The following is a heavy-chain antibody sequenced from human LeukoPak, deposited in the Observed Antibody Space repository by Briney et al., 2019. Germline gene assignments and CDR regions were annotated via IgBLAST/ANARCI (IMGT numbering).Heavy chain of an antibody. Sequence: SETLSLTCNVSGYSISSGYYWAWIRQSPGKGLEWIGSIYHSGSTNYNPSLKSRVTISLDTSKSQFSLKVRYVTAADTAVYYCARGLNDSWTGENYWGQGTLVTVSS. V-gene: IGHV4-38-2*02. CDR1: GYSISSGYY. J-gene: IGHJ4*02. D-gene: IGHD3-3*01. CDR3: ARGLNDSWTGENY. CDR2: IYHSGST.